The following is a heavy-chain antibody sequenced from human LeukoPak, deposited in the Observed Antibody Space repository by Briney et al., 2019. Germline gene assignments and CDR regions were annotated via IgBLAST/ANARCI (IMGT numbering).Heavy chain of an antibody. CDR1: GGSFSGYY. CDR2: INHSGST. J-gene: IGHJ4*02. D-gene: IGHD2-15*01. V-gene: IGHV4-34*01. CDR3: AALGYCSGGICSINYPFDY. Sequence: SETLSLTCAVYGGSFSGYYWSCIRQPPGKGLEWIGEINHSGSTNYNPSLKSRVTISVDTSKNQFSLKLSSVTAADTAVYYCAALGYCSGGICSINYPFDYWGQGTLVTVSS.